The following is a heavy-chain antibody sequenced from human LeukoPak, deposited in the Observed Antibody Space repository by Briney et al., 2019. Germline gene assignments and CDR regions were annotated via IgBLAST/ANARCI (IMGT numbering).Heavy chain of an antibody. V-gene: IGHV1-2*02. CDR2: XNPNSGGT. J-gene: IGHJ4*02. CDR3: AREITIFGVVIGFDY. D-gene: IGHD3-3*01. CDR1: Y. Sequence: YXHXXRQAPXQGVXXXXXXNPNSGGTNYAQKFQGRVTITRDTSISTAYMELSRLRSDDTAVYYCAREITIFGVVIGFDYWGQGTLVTVSS.